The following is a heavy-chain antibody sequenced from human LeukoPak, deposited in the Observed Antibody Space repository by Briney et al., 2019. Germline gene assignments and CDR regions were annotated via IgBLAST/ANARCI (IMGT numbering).Heavy chain of an antibody. V-gene: IGHV3-74*01. CDR3: ARESHDCGDFY. CDR2: INSDGSST. Sequence: PGGSLRLSCAASGFTFSSYWMHWVRQAPGKGLVWVSRINSDGSSTSYADSVKGRFTISRDNAKNTLYLQMNSLRAEDTAVYYCARESHDCGDFYWGQGTLVTVSS. J-gene: IGHJ4*02. D-gene: IGHD4-17*01. CDR1: GFTFSSYW.